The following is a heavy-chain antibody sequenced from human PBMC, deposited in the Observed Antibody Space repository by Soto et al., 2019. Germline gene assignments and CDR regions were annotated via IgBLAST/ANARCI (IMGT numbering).Heavy chain of an antibody. CDR2: INAGNGNT. CDR3: ARSVSGYYNWFDP. D-gene: IGHD5-12*01. Sequence: ASVKGSCKAAGYTFTSYARHWVRQAPGQRLEWMGWINAGNGNTKYSQKFQGRVTITRDTSASTAYMELSSLRSEDTAVYYCARSVSGYYNWFDPWGQGTPVTVSS. V-gene: IGHV1-3*01. J-gene: IGHJ5*02. CDR1: GYTFTSYA.